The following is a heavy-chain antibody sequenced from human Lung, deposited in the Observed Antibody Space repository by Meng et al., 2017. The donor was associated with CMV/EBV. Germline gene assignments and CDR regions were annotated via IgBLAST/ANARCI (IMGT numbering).Heavy chain of an antibody. V-gene: IGHV3-7*01. CDR2: IKEDGSGQ. J-gene: IGHJ6*02. Sequence: GEXXKISCAASGFTFTTFWMTWVRQAPGKGLQWVANIKEDGSGQWYVDSVKGRFTISRDNAKQSVYLQMDSLRVEDTAVYYCVRYANSHYGMDVWGQGTMVTVSS. CDR3: VRYANSHYGMDV. D-gene: IGHD2-21*01. CDR1: GFTFTTFW.